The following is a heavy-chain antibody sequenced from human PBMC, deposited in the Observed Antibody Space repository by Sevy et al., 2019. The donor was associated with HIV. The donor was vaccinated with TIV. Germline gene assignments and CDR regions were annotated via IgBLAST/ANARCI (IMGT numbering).Heavy chain of an antibody. CDR1: GYTLTQFS. CDR2: FDPEDGDPEDGKT. D-gene: IGHD3-22*01. J-gene: IGHJ4*02. Sequence: ASVMVSCKVSGYTLTQFSMHWVRQAPGKGLEWMTTFDPEDGDPEDGKTIYAQKFLGRVTMTEDTSTDIAYMELSSLRSDDTAVYYCATTKDYYDSSGYPFDYWGQGTLVTVSS. CDR3: ATTKDYYDSSGYPFDY. V-gene: IGHV1-24*01.